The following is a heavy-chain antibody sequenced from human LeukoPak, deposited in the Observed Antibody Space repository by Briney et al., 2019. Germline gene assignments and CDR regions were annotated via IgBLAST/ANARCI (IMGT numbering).Heavy chain of an antibody. D-gene: IGHD2-2*01. CDR2: IYYSGSR. Sequence: SETLSLTCTVSGGSISSSDYYWGWIRQPPGEGLEWIGSIYYSGSRYYNPSLKSRVTMSIDTSKNQVSLNLSSVTAADTAVYYCARHGCASCTYTWGQGTLVTVSS. CDR3: ARHGCASCTYT. J-gene: IGHJ5*02. CDR1: GGSISSSDYY. V-gene: IGHV4-39*01.